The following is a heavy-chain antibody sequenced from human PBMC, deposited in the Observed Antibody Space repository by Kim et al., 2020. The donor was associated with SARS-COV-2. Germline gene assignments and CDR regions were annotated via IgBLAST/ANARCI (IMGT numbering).Heavy chain of an antibody. D-gene: IGHD4-17*01. CDR1: GFTFSSYG. CDR3: AIRGSNYGAYNY. CDR2: ISHTGDIT. Sequence: VGSLRLSCAGSGFTFSSYGMSWVRQAPGKGLEWVSAISHTGDITDYADSMKGRFTISRDNSKNTLYLQMNSLRADDTALYYCAIRGSNYGAYNYWGQGTLVTVSS. J-gene: IGHJ4*02. V-gene: IGHV3-23*01.